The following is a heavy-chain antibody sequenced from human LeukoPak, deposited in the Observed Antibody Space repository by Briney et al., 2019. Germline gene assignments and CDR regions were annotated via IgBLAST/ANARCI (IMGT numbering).Heavy chain of an antibody. CDR2: ISSNGGST. CDR1: GFTFNSYV. D-gene: IGHD3-16*01. CDR3: VRDVWGDRDGYFDN. Sequence: GGSLRLSCSASGFTFNSYVMHWVRQAPGKGLEYVSAISSNGGSTYYADSVKGRFTISRDNSKNTTYLQMNSLRAEDTAVYYCVRDVWGDRDGYFDNWGQGTLVTVSS. V-gene: IGHV3-64*04. J-gene: IGHJ4*02.